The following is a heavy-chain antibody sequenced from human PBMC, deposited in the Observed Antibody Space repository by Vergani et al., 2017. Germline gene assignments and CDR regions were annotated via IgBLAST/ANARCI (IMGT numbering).Heavy chain of an antibody. Sequence: QVQLQESGPGLLKPSETLSLKCSVSGSSISSGDYYWSWIRQPPGKGLEWIGYIYYSGSTYYNPSLKSRVTISVDTSKNQFSLKLSSVTAADTAVYYCARNLLLWFGKLYDAFDIWGQGTMVTVSS. J-gene: IGHJ3*02. CDR3: ARNLLLWFGKLYDAFDI. CDR2: IYYSGST. CDR1: GSSISSGDYY. D-gene: IGHD3-10*01. V-gene: IGHV4-30-4*08.